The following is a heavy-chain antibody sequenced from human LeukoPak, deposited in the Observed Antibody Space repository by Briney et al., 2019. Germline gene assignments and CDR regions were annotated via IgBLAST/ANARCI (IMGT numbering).Heavy chain of an antibody. CDR2: IKSKTDGGTT. J-gene: IGHJ4*02. Sequence: GGSLRLSCAASGFTFSNAWMSWVRQAPGKGLEWVGRIKSKTDGGTTEYAAPVKGRFTISRDDSKNTLYLQMNSLKTEDTAVYYCTTDSPYYYDSSGYPYYWGQGTLVTVSS. D-gene: IGHD3-22*01. CDR1: GFTFSNAW. CDR3: TTDSPYYYDSSGYPYY. V-gene: IGHV3-15*01.